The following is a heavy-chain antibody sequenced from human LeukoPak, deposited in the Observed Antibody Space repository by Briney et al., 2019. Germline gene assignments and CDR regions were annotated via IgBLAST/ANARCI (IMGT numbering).Heavy chain of an antibody. V-gene: IGHV4-34*01. CDR3: ARGFRGDNFDY. J-gene: IGHJ4*02. Sequence: SETLSLTCAVYGGSFSGYYWSWIRQPPGKGLEWIGEINHSGSTNYNPSLKSRVTISVDTSKNQFSLKLSSVTAADTAVYYCARGFRGDNFDYWGQGTLVTVSS. CDR1: GGSFSGYY. D-gene: IGHD7-27*01. CDR2: INHSGST.